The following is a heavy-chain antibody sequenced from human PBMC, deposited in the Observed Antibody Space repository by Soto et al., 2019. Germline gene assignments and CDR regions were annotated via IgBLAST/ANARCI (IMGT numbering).Heavy chain of an antibody. V-gene: IGHV3-64*02. CDR2: ISSNGGST. D-gene: IGHD3-22*01. Sequence: GGSLRLSCAASGFTFSSYAMHWVRQAPGKGLEYVSAISSNGGSTYYADSVKGRFTISRDNSKNTLYLQMGSLRAEDMAVYYCARNSRNYYDSSGPLDYWGQGTLVTVSS. J-gene: IGHJ4*02. CDR3: ARNSRNYYDSSGPLDY. CDR1: GFTFSSYA.